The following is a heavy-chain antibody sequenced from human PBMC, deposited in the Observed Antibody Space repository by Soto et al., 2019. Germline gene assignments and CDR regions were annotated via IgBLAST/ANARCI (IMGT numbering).Heavy chain of an antibody. D-gene: IGHD1-26*01. Sequence: ASVKGSCKASGYTFPSYYMHWVRQAPGQGLEWMGIINPSGGSTSYAQKFQGRVNMTRDTSTSTVYMELSSLRSEDTAVYYCARDPRVGAIMEDAFDIWGHGTMVTVSS. CDR2: INPSGGST. CDR3: ARDPRVGAIMEDAFDI. CDR1: GYTFPSYY. J-gene: IGHJ3*02. V-gene: IGHV1-46*01.